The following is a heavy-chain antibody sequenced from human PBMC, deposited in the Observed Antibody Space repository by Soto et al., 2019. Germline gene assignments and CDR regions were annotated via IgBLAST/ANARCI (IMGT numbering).Heavy chain of an antibody. V-gene: IGHV1-18*01. J-gene: IGHJ3*02. CDR1: VGTLSRCA. CDR2: ISAYNGNT. Sequence: ASVTDSCNAFVGTLSRCAISWVGQSPAQVLEWMGWISAYNGNTNYAQKLQGRVTMTTDTSTSTAYMELRSLRSDDTAVYYCAISGRYCSSTSCYGAFDIWGQGTMVTVS. D-gene: IGHD2-2*01. CDR3: AISGRYCSSTSCYGAFDI.